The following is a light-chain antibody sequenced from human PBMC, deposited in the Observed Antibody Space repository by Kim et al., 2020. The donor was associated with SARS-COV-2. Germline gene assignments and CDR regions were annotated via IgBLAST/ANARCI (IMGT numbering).Light chain of an antibody. CDR3: SSYTTSSTWV. Sequence: GQSVTTACNGTSNDVGGYDRVSWYQQPPGTAPKLMIYEVRNRPSGVPDRFSGSKSDNTASLTISGLQAEDEADYYCSSYTTSSTWVFGGGTKLTVL. V-gene: IGLV2-18*02. CDR2: EVR. J-gene: IGLJ3*02. CDR1: SNDVGGYDR.